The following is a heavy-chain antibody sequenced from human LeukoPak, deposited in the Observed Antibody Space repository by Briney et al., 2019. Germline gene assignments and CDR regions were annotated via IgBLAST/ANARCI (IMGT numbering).Heavy chain of an antibody. CDR3: ARGIYSTDLYFYMDV. CDR2: INPNSGAT. Sequence: AAVKVSCKASGYAFTGYYMDWVRQAPGQGLEWMGRINPNSGATNHAQKFQGRVTMTRDTSISTAYMEFNGLRSDDTAVYYCARGIYSTDLYFYMDVWGKGTTVTVYS. J-gene: IGHJ6*03. V-gene: IGHV1-2*06. D-gene: IGHD2/OR15-2a*01. CDR1: GYAFTGYY.